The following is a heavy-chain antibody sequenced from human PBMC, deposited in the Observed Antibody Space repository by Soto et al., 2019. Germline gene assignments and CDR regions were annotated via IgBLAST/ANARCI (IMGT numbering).Heavy chain of an antibody. J-gene: IGHJ6*03. V-gene: IGHV4-39*01. CDR1: GGSISSSTSY. CDR2: INYSGST. CDR3: ARPVNYYYYYMDV. Sequence: QLQLQESGPGLVKPSETLSLTCTVSGGSISSSTSYWGWIRQPPGKGLEWIGSINYSGSTYYSPSPKCRVTISADTAKNQFSLKLSSVTAADTAVYFCARPVNYYYYYMDVWGKGTIVTVSS.